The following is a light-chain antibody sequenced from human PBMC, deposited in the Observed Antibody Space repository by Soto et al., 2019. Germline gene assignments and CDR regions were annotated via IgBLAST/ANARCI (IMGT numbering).Light chain of an antibody. CDR2: EVS. V-gene: IGLV2-8*01. CDR1: SSDVGGYNY. J-gene: IGLJ3*02. CDR3: CSYAGTYTQWV. Sequence: QSALTQPPSASGSPGQSVTISCTGTSSDVGGYNYVSWYQQHPGKAPKLIISEVSKRPSGVPDRFSGSKSGNTASLTVSGLQAEDEADYYCCSYAGTYTQWVFGGGTKLTVL.